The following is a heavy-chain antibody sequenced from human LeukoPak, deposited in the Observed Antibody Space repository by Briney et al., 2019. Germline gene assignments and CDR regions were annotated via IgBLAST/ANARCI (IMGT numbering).Heavy chain of an antibody. CDR2: ISSSSSYI. Sequence: PGGSLRLSCVVSGLTVSNNYMTWVRQAPGKGLEWVSSISSSSSYIYYADSVKGRFTISRDNAKNSLYLQMNSLRAEDTAVYYCARALTLPNDYWGQGTLVTVSS. V-gene: IGHV3-21*01. CDR1: GLTVSNNY. CDR3: ARALTLPNDY. J-gene: IGHJ4*02.